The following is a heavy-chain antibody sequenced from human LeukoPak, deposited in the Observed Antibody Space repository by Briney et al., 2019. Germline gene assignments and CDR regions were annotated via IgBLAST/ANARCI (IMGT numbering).Heavy chain of an antibody. CDR3: ARKWINNHFDY. J-gene: IGHJ4*02. Sequence: AETLSLTCTVSGFSISSSSYYWGWLRQPPGKGLEWIVRIYYSESTYYNPSLKSLFTISVDTSNNQFSLKLTSVTAADTDLYYCARKWINNHFDYWGQGTLVTVSS. D-gene: IGHD5-12*01. CDR2: IYYSEST. CDR1: GFSISSSSYY. V-gene: IGHV4-39*01.